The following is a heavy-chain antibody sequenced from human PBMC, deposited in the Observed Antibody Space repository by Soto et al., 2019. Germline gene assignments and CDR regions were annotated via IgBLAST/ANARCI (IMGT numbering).Heavy chain of an antibody. CDR1: GFTFSSYS. V-gene: IGHV3-21*01. CDR3: ARDLAVARITTYYYYYGMDF. Sequence: GGSLRLSCAASGFTFSSYSMNWVRQAPGKGLEWVSSISSSSSYIYYADSVKGRFTISRDNAKNSLYLQMNSLRAEDTAVYYCARDLAVARITTYYYYYGMDFWGQGTTVTVSS. J-gene: IGHJ6*02. CDR2: ISSSSSYI. D-gene: IGHD6-19*01.